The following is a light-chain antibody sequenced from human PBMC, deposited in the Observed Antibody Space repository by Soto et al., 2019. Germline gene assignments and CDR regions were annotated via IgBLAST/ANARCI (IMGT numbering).Light chain of an antibody. J-gene: IGLJ1*01. CDR3: QVWDSSSDPFYV. Sequence: SYELTQPPSVSVAPGKTARITCGGTNIGSKSVHWYQQKPGQAPVLVIYYDSDRPSGIPERFSGSNSGNTATLTISRVEAGDEAAYYCQVWDSSSDPFYVFGTGTKVTVL. CDR2: YDS. CDR1: NIGSKS. V-gene: IGLV3-21*04.